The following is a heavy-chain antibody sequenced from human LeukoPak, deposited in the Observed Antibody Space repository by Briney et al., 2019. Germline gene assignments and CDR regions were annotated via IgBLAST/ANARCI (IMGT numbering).Heavy chain of an antibody. CDR3: ARDRVVVITTLYYYYGMDV. Sequence: PGGSLRLSCAASGFTFSSYWMSWVRQAPGKGLEWVANIKQDGSEKYYVDSVKGRFTISRDNAKNSLYLQMNSMRAEDTAVYYCARDRVVVITTLYYYYGMDVWGQGTTVTVSS. D-gene: IGHD3-22*01. CDR1: GFTFSSYW. CDR2: IKQDGSEK. V-gene: IGHV3-7*01. J-gene: IGHJ6*02.